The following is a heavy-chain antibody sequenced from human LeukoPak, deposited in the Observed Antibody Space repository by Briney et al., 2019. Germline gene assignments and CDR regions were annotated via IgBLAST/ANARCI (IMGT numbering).Heavy chain of an antibody. Sequence: GGSLRLSCAASGFTFSSYAMSWVRQAPGKGLGWVSTISASGGNTYYADSVKGRFTISRDNSKNTLYLQMNSLGAEDTAVYYRAKDRTVGASYWYFDLWGRGTLVTVSS. V-gene: IGHV3-23*01. CDR1: GFTFSSYA. J-gene: IGHJ2*01. D-gene: IGHD1-26*01. CDR2: ISASGGNT. CDR3: AKDRTVGASYWYFDL.